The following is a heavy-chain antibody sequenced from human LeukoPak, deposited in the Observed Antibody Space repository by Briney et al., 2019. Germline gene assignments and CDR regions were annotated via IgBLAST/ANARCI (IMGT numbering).Heavy chain of an antibody. J-gene: IGHJ6*02. CDR3: ARGSERDYYYYYGMDV. Sequence: ASVKVSCKASGYTFTGYYMHWVRQAPGQGLEWMGRINPNSGGTNYAQKFQGRVTITADESTSTAYMELSSLRSEDTAVYYCARGSERDYYYYYGMDVWGQGTTVTVSS. V-gene: IGHV1-2*06. CDR2: INPNSGGT. D-gene: IGHD2-15*01. CDR1: GYTFTGYY.